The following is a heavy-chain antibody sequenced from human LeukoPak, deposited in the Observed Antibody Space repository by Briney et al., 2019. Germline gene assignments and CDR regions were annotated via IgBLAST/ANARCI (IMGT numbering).Heavy chain of an antibody. Sequence: PWGSLRLSCAASGFTFSSYGMHRVRQAPGQGLEWVAVISYDGSNKYYADSVKGRFTISRDNSKNTLYLQMNSLRAEDTAVYYCAKVGGSGSSWQGYWGQGTLVTVSS. CDR1: GFTFSSYG. D-gene: IGHD3-10*01. CDR3: AKVGGSGSSWQGY. CDR2: ISYDGSNK. V-gene: IGHV3-30*18. J-gene: IGHJ4*02.